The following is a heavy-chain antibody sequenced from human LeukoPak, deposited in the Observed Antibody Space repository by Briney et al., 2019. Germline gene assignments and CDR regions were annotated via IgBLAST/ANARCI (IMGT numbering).Heavy chain of an antibody. V-gene: IGHV4-39*01. CDR2: IYYRGST. CDR3: ARRRYYDSTGYLD. J-gene: IGHJ1*01. D-gene: IGHD3-22*01. CDR1: GDSISSSSYY. Sequence: HSETLSLTCTISGDSISSSSYYWGWIRQPPGKGLEWISDIYYRGSTYYSPSLKSRVSISIDTSNNQFSLTLNSVTAADTSLYFCARRRYYDSTGYLDWGQGTLVTVSS.